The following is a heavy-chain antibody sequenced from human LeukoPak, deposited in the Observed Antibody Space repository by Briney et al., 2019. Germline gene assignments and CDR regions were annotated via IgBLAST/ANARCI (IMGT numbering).Heavy chain of an antibody. CDR2: INPNSGGT. CDR3: ARDYGDYVGSQPDY. J-gene: IGHJ4*02. Sequence: ASVKVSCKASGYTFTGYYMRWVRQAPGQGLEWMGWINPNSGGTNYAQKFQGRVTMTRDTSISTAYMELSRLRSDDTAVYYCARDYGDYVGSQPDYWGQGTLVTVSS. D-gene: IGHD4-17*01. CDR1: GYTFTGYY. V-gene: IGHV1-2*02.